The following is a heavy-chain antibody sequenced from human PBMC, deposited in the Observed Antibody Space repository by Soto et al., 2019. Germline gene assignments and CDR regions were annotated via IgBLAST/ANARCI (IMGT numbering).Heavy chain of an antibody. CDR3: ARDGLLFSGPYRPSRFDY. CDR2: IKHDTSEA. J-gene: IGHJ4*02. Sequence: EVQLVESGGGLVQPGRSLRLSCAASGFKFSNYWMSRVRQAPGKGLEWVGNIKHDTSEAHYADSVKGRFTITRDNIKNFLFLQMNGLRADDTASYYCARDGLLFSGPYRPSRFDYWGLGTLVTVSS. CDR1: GFKFSNYW. V-gene: IGHV3-7*03. D-gene: IGHD3-16*02.